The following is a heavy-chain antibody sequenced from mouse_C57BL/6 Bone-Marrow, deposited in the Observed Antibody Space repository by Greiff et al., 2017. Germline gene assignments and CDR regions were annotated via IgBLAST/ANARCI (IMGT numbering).Heavy chain of an antibody. CDR1: GFSLTSYG. Sequence: QVQLKESGPGLVQPSQSLSITCTVSGFSLTSYGVHWVRQSPGKGLEWLGVIWRGGSTDYNAAFMSRLSITKDNSKSQVFFKMNSLQADDTAIYYCAKSTSYYYGSSYGWYFDVWGTGTTVTVSS. CDR2: IWRGGST. D-gene: IGHD1-1*01. J-gene: IGHJ1*03. V-gene: IGHV2-5*01. CDR3: AKSTSYYYGSSYGWYFDV.